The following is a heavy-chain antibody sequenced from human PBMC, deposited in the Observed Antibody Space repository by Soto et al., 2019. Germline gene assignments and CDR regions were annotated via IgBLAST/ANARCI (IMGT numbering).Heavy chain of an antibody. CDR2: IDTSGSTT. Sequence: EVQLVESGGGLVQPGGSLRLSCAAPGFTFSSYSMSWVRQGPGKGLEWVSYIDTSGSTTYYADSVKGRFAISRDNAKNSLYLQVNSLRDEDTAVYYCARDRLTGDRREAFDIWGQGTMVTVSS. CDR1: GFTFSSYS. D-gene: IGHD7-27*01. J-gene: IGHJ3*02. V-gene: IGHV3-48*02. CDR3: ARDRLTGDRREAFDI.